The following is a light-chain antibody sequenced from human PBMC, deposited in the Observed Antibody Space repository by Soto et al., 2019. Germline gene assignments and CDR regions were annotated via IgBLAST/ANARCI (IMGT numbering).Light chain of an antibody. V-gene: IGKV1-27*01. CDR2: AAS. CDR1: QGITNY. Sequence: DIPMTQSPSSLSASVGDRVTITCRASQGITNYLVWYQQKPGMVPKLLIYAASTLQSGVPSRFSGSGSGTDFTLTISSLQPEDVATYYCQKYNSAPFTFGPGTRVDIK. J-gene: IGKJ3*01. CDR3: QKYNSAPFT.